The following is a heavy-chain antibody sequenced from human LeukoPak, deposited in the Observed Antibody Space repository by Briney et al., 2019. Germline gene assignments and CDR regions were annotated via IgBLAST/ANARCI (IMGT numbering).Heavy chain of an antibody. V-gene: IGHV3-33*01. CDR1: GFTFSSNG. CDR2: IRYDGSKK. Sequence: PGGSLRLSCAASGFTFSSNGMHWVRQAPGKGLEWVAVIRYDGSKKYYADSVKGRFTISRDNSKNTLDLQMDSLRAEDTAVYYCARMSGSHIDYWGQGTLVTVSS. D-gene: IGHD1-26*01. CDR3: ARMSGSHIDY. J-gene: IGHJ4*02.